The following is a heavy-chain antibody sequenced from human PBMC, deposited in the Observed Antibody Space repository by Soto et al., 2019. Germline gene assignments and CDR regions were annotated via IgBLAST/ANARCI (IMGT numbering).Heavy chain of an antibody. D-gene: IGHD2-15*01. Sequence: QVQLQESGPGLVKPSQTLSLTCTVSGGSISSGDYYWSWIRQPPGKGLEWIGYIYYSGSTYYNPSLKSRVTISVDTSKNQFSLKLSSVTAADTAVYYCAREVVVVVAATGVGSNLYYYYGMDVWGQGTTVTVSS. J-gene: IGHJ6*02. CDR1: GGSISSGDYY. CDR2: IYYSGST. V-gene: IGHV4-30-4*01. CDR3: AREVVVVVAATGVGSNLYYYYGMDV.